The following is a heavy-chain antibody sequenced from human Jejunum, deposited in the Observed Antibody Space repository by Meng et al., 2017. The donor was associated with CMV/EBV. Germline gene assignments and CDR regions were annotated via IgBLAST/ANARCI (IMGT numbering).Heavy chain of an antibody. J-gene: IGHJ4*02. Sequence: LQLVQSGSELKKPGASVKVSCQASGYIFSNYARNWVRQAPGQGLEWMGWINTNTWNPYDAQDFTGRFVISLNTSVSTAYLQISGLKAENTAVYYCAPGPANDYRSSYYFDYWGQGTLVTVSS. CDR2: INTNTWNP. CDR1: GYIFSNYA. D-gene: IGHD4-11*01. CDR3: APGPANDYRSSYYFDY. V-gene: IGHV7-4-1*02.